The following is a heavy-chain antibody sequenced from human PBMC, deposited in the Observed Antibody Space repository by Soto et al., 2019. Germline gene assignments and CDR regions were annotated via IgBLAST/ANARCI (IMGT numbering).Heavy chain of an antibody. Sequence: EMQLVESGGGLVKPGGSLRLSCAASGFTLGGSTMHWVRQAPGKGLEWVSSISISGTDIYYADSVKGRFTISRDNANNSLLLQLNSLRAEDTALYYCARARAWDYNYFYYYLDVWGKGTTVTVS. CDR1: GFTLGGST. CDR2: ISISGTDI. V-gene: IGHV3-21*01. CDR3: ARARAWDYNYFYYYLDV. J-gene: IGHJ6*03. D-gene: IGHD1-7*01.